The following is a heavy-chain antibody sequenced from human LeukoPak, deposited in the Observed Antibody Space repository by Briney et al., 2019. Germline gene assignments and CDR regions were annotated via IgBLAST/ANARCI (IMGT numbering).Heavy chain of an antibody. D-gene: IGHD2-21*02. CDR3: ARERCGGDCYYYFNGMDV. CDR2: INHSGST. V-gene: IGHV4-34*01. J-gene: IGHJ6*02. Sequence: SETLSLTCAVYGGSFSGYYWSWIRQPPGKGLEWIGEINHSGSTNYNPSLKSRVTMSVDTSKNQFSLKLNSVTAADTALYYCARERCGGDCYYYFNGMDVWGQGTPVTVSS. CDR1: GGSFSGYY.